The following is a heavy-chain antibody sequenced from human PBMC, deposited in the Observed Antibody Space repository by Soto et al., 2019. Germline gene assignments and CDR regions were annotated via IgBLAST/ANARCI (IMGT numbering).Heavy chain of an antibody. CDR3: ARVRGGLRFDY. J-gene: IGHJ4*02. D-gene: IGHD5-12*01. Sequence: QVQLQQWGAGLLKPSETLSLTCAVYGGSFSGYYWSWIRQPPGKGLEWIGEINHSGSTNYNPSLKSQDTISVDTSRTQFSLKRSFGTAADTVVYYCARVRGGLRFDYWGQGTLVTVSS. CDR1: GGSFSGYY. V-gene: IGHV4-34*01. CDR2: INHSGST.